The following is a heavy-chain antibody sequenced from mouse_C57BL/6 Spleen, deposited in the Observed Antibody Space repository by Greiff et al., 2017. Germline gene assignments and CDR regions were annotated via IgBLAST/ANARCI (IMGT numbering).Heavy chain of an antibody. CDR1: GYTFTSYW. CDR2: IDPSDSET. D-gene: IGHD4-1*01. V-gene: IGHV1-52*01. CDR3: AREGDWEGYFDY. J-gene: IGHJ2*01. Sequence: QVQLKESGAELVRPRSSVKLSCKASGYTFTSYWMHWVKQRPIQGLEGIGNIDPSDSETHYNQKFKDKATLTVDKSSSTAYMQLSSLTSEDSAVYYCAREGDWEGYFDYWGQGTTLTVSS.